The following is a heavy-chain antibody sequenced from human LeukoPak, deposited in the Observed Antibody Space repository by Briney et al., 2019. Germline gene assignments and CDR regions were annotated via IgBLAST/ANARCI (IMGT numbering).Heavy chain of an antibody. J-gene: IGHJ4*02. V-gene: IGHV4-59*01. CDR1: GGSISSYY. D-gene: IGHD3-3*01. CDR3: ARDLGVAGYIDY. CDR2: IYYSGST. Sequence: PSETLSLTCTVSGGSISSYYWSWIRQPPGKGLEWIGYIYYSGSTNYNPSLKSRVTISVDRSKNQFSLKLSSVTAADTAVYYCARDLGVAGYIDYWGQGTLVTVSS.